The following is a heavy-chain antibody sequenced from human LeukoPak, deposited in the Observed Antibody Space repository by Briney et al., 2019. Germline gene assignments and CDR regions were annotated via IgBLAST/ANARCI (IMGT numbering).Heavy chain of an antibody. D-gene: IGHD6-19*01. Sequence: PSETLSLTCTVSGGSISSYYWNWIRQPPGRGLEYIGYIYYSGSTNYNPSLKSRVTTSVDTSKNQFSLKLSSVTAADTAVYYCARGRGSGWLFDYWGQGTLVTVSS. J-gene: IGHJ4*02. V-gene: IGHV4-59*01. CDR2: IYYSGST. CDR3: ARGRGSGWLFDY. CDR1: GGSISSYY.